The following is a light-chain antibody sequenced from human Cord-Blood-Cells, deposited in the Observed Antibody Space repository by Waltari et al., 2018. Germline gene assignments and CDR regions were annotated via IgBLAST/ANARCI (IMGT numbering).Light chain of an antibody. J-gene: IGLJ3*02. CDR2: GKN. V-gene: IGLV3-19*01. CDR1: GRRSYY. Sequence: SSELTQDPAVSVALGQTVRITCQGDGRRSYYASWYQQKPGQATVLVIYGKNNRPSGNPDRFSGSSSGNTASLTITGAQAEDEADYYCNSRDSSGNHLVFGGGTKLTVL. CDR3: NSRDSSGNHLV.